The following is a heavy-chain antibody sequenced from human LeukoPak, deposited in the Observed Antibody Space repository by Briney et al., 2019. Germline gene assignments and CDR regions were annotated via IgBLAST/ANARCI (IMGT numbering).Heavy chain of an antibody. CDR3: ARSVRRLYGSGRSNWFDP. Sequence: GGSLRLSCAASGFTFSSYGMYWVRQAPGKGLEWVAVISYDGSNKYYADSVKGRFTIARDNSKNTLYLQMNSLRAEDTAVYYCARSVRRLYGSGRSNWFDPWGQGTLVTVSS. CDR2: ISYDGSNK. CDR1: GFTFSSYG. D-gene: IGHD3-10*01. J-gene: IGHJ5*02. V-gene: IGHV3-30*03.